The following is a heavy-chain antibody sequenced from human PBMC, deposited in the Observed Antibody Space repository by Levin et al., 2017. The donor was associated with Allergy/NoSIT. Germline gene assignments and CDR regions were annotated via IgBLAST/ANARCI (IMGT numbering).Heavy chain of an antibody. CDR3: ARDLGIFDTTDFNGFDV. CDR2: IYYSGST. D-gene: IGHD3-16*01. V-gene: IGHV4-59*13. J-gene: IGHJ3*01. Sequence: SETLSLTCAISGGFMSSYYWAWIRQPPGKGLEWIGSIYYSGSTNYNPSFKSRVSISVDTSKKQFSLRLSSVTAADTAVYYCARDLGIFDTTDFNGFDVWGQGTKVTVSS. CDR1: GGFMSSYY.